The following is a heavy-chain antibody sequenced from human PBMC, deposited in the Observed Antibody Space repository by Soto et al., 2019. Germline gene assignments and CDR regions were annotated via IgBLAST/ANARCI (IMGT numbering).Heavy chain of an antibody. CDR3: ARSFFHNFGY. D-gene: IGHD3-3*01. V-gene: IGHV5-51*01. J-gene: IGHJ4*01. Sequence: GESLKISCKGSGYTFTSYWIGWVRQMPGKGLEWMGIIDPSDSDIRYSPSFQGQVTISADKSISTAYLQWSSLKASDTAIYYCARSFFHNFGYWGHGTLVTVSS. CDR1: GYTFTSYW. CDR2: IDPSDSDI.